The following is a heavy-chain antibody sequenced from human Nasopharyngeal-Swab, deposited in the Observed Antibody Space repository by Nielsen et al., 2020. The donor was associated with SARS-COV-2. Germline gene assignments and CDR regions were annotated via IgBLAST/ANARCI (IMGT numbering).Heavy chain of an antibody. CDR1: GFTFSSYW. D-gene: IGHD1-26*01. J-gene: IGHJ4*02. V-gene: IGHV3-74*01. CDR2: INSDGRTT. CDR3: VRGAGGNYYGVDY. Sequence: GESLKISCAASGFTFSSYWMHWVRQAPGKGLLWVSRINSDGRTTSYADSVKGRFTISRDNAENTLYLQMNSLRAEDTAVYYCVRGAGGNYYGVDYWGQGTLVTVSS.